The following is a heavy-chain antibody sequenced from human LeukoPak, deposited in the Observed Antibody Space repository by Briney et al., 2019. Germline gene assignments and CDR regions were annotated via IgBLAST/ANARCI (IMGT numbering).Heavy chain of an antibody. J-gene: IGHJ6*03. CDR2: MNPKSGNT. D-gene: IGHD3-3*01. V-gene: IGHV1-8*03. CDR3: ASALCDSSRCEYYAYMDV. CDR1: GYTFTSYD. Sequence: ASVKVSCKASGYTFTSYDINWVRQATGQGLEWMGLMNPKSGNTGYAQKFQGRVSITRDTSISTAYMELGSLRSDDTAVYYCASALCDSSRCEYYAYMDVWGEGTTVTVSS.